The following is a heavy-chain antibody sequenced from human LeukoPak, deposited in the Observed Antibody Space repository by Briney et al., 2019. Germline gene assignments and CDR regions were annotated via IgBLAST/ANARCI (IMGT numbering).Heavy chain of an antibody. J-gene: IGHJ4*02. D-gene: IGHD3-3*01. V-gene: IGHV3-23*01. CDR2: IGGSGGGI. CDR1: GFSFSHHA. CDR3: AKDHNDFLSGYPPN. Sequence: PGGSLRLSCVASGFSFSHHAMTWVRQAPGQGLEWVSAIGGSGGGIFYADSVKGRFTISRDNSKNTLYLQMSSLRADDTAVYYCAKDHNDFLSGYPPNWGQGTLVSVSS.